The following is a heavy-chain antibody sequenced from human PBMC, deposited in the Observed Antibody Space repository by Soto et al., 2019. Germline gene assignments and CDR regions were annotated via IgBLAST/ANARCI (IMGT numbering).Heavy chain of an antibody. Sequence: PSETLSLTCTVSGGSISSYYWSWIRQPPGKGLEWIGYIYYSGSTNYNPSLKSRVTISVDTSKNQFSLKLSSVTAADTAVYYCARGWPTLGYCSGGSCYLGFDPWGQGPLVTVSS. J-gene: IGHJ5*02. V-gene: IGHV4-59*01. D-gene: IGHD2-15*01. CDR1: GGSISSYY. CDR3: ARGWPTLGYCSGGSCYLGFDP. CDR2: IYYSGST.